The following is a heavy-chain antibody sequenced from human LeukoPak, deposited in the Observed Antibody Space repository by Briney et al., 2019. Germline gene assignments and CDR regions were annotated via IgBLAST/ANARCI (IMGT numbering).Heavy chain of an antibody. CDR1: GYTLTDYY. CDR3: AALTSSLRGTDY. J-gene: IGHJ4*02. V-gene: IGHV1-2*02. Sequence: ASVKVSCKASGYTLTDYYIHWVRQAPGQGLEWMGWITPSSGGTIYAQKFQGRVTMTRDMSISTAYMELSRLRSDDTAVYYCAALTSSLRGTDYWGQGTLVTVSS. CDR2: ITPSSGGT. D-gene: IGHD3-10*01.